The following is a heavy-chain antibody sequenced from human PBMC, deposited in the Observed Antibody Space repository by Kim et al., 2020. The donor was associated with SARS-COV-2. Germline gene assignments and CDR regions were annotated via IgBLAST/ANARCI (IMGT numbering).Heavy chain of an antibody. CDR2: IYYSGST. V-gene: IGHV4-39*07. CDR1: GGSISSSSYY. CDR3: ARDRWGIAAAGDFDY. Sequence: SETLSLTCTVSGGSISSSSYYWGWIRQPPGKGLEWIGSIYYSGSTYYNPSLKSRVTISVDTSKNQFSLKLSSVTAADTAVYYCARDRWGIAAAGDFDYWGQGTLVTISS. D-gene: IGHD6-13*01. J-gene: IGHJ4*02.